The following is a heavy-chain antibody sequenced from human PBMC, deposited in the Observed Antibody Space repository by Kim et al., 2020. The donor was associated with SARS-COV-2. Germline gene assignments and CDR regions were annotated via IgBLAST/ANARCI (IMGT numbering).Heavy chain of an antibody. Sequence: SETLSLTCAVYGGSFSGYYWSWIRQPPGKGLEWIGEINHSGSTNYNPSLKSRVTISVDTSKNQFSLKLSSVTAADTAVYYCARKIVVVPAAIMSPTSLGGRYWFDPWGQGTLVTVSS. CDR1: GGSFSGYY. J-gene: IGHJ5*02. D-gene: IGHD2-2*01. CDR2: INHSGST. V-gene: IGHV4-34*01. CDR3: ARKIVVVPAAIMSPTSLGGRYWFDP.